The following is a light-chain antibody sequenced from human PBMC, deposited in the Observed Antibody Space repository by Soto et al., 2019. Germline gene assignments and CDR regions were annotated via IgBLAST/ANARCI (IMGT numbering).Light chain of an antibody. V-gene: IGLV2-14*01. CDR3: SSYTSSTILEG. J-gene: IGLJ3*02. CDR1: SSDIGDYNH. CDR2: EVS. Sequence: QSALTLPASVSGSPGQSITISCNGDSSDIGDYNHVSWYQQYPGKAPKLIIYEVSNRPSGVSYRFSGSKSGNTASLTISGLQAEDEARYYCSSYTSSTILEGFGGGTKLTVL.